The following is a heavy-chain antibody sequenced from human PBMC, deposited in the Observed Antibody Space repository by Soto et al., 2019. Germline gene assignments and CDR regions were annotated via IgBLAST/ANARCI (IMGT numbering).Heavy chain of an antibody. CDR2: ISGSGGTT. V-gene: IGHV3-23*01. Sequence: EVQLLESGGDLVQPGGSLRLSCAASGFTFSSYVMSWVRQAPGKGLEWVSAISGSGGTTYYADSVKGRFTISRDNSKNTLYLQMNSLRAEDTAVYYCHNITEAANEPFDYWGQGTLVTVSS. CDR3: HNITEAANEPFDY. D-gene: IGHD2-15*01. J-gene: IGHJ4*02. CDR1: GFTFSSYV.